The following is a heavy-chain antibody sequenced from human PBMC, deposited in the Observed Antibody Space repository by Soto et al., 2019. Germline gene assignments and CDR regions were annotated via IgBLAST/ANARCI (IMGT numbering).Heavy chain of an antibody. Sequence: QAQLVKPGPGVRSPGAPGGAPSRPLGESLNTFATTGGRQALGRGLEWLGWVSYYNGNTNYAQRLQGRVFMTTDTATSTAYLELRSLTFNDTAVYYCARDLTRFCSGGSCPFSMWGQGTQVIVSS. V-gene: IGHV1-18*01. J-gene: IGHJ4*02. CDR3: ARDLTRFCSGGSCPFSM. D-gene: IGHD2-15*01. CDR1: GESLNTFA. CDR2: VSYYNGNT.